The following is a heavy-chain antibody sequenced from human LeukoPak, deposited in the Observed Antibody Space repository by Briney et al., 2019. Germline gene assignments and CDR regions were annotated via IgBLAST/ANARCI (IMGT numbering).Heavy chain of an antibody. V-gene: IGHV3-23*01. Sequence: GGSLRLSCAASGFTFSTYAMSCVRQTPGKGLEWVSVISASGGSTNYADAVKGRFTVSRDNSKNTLYLQMNSLIVEDTAIYYCAKDPGIVRRIIISNWFDPWGQGTLVTVSS. CDR2: ISASGGST. CDR1: GFTFSTYA. D-gene: IGHD3-10*01. J-gene: IGHJ5*02. CDR3: AKDPGIVRRIIISNWFDP.